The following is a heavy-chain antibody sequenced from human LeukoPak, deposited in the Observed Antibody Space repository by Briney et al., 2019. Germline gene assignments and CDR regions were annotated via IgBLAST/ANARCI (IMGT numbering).Heavy chain of an antibody. V-gene: IGHV4-59*01. Sequence: PSETLSLTCTVSGGSISSYYWSWIRQPPGKGLEWIGHIYGSGSTNYNPSLKSRVTLSVDTSKDQFSLKLSSVTAADTAVYYCAREGTSGTHLNWFDPWGQGTLVTVSS. CDR1: GGSISSYY. D-gene: IGHD1-1*01. J-gene: IGHJ5*02. CDR2: IYGSGST. CDR3: AREGTSGTHLNWFDP.